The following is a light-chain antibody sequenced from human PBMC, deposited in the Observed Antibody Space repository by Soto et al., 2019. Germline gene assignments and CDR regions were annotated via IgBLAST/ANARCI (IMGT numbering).Light chain of an antibody. Sequence: QSVLTQPPSASGSPGQSVTISCTGTSSDVGAYNYVSWYQQHPGKAPKLIIYAVTKRPSGVPDRFSGSKSGNTASLTVSGLQAEDEADYYCSSYAGSNIYVFGTGTKVTVL. CDR1: SSDVGAYNY. CDR2: AVT. J-gene: IGLJ1*01. V-gene: IGLV2-8*01. CDR3: SSYAGSNIYV.